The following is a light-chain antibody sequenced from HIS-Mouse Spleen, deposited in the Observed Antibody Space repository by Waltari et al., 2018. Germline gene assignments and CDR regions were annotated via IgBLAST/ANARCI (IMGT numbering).Light chain of an antibody. CDR2: DAS. CDR1: QSVSSY. Sequence: ILLTQSPATLPLSPGERAALPCRASQSVSSYSAWYQQKPGQAPRLLIYDASNRATGIPARFSGSGSGTDFTLTISSLEPEDFAVYYCQQRSNWWTFGQGTKVEIK. J-gene: IGKJ1*01. CDR3: QQRSNWWT. V-gene: IGKV3-11*01.